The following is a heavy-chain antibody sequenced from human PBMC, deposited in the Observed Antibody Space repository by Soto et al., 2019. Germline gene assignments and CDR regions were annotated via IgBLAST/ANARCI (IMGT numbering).Heavy chain of an antibody. CDR3: ARGHYGSGTHFDD. CDR2: ILTTGDT. J-gene: IGHJ4*02. D-gene: IGHD3-10*01. V-gene: IGHV3-13*01. Sequence: EVQLVESGGDLVQPGGSLRLSCAASGFPFSSYDMHWVRQSTGKGLEWVSAILTTGDTYYPGSVKGRFTISRENAKNSVYLQMNSLRVGDTAVYYCARGHYGSGTHFDDWGQGTLVTVSS. CDR1: GFPFSSYD.